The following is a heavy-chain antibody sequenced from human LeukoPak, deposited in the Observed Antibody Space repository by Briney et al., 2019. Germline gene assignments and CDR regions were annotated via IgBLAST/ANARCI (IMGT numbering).Heavy chain of an antibody. V-gene: IGHV4-59*01. Sequence: SETLSLTCTVSGGTISSYYWIWIRQPPGKGLEWIGYIYYRGRTNYNPSLKSRVTISVDTSKNQFSLKLSSVTAADTAVYYCARVLGCSTTSCYAAYIDSWGQGTLVTVSS. D-gene: IGHD2-2*01. CDR1: GGTISSYY. J-gene: IGHJ4*02. CDR2: IYYRGRT. CDR3: ARVLGCSTTSCYAAYIDS.